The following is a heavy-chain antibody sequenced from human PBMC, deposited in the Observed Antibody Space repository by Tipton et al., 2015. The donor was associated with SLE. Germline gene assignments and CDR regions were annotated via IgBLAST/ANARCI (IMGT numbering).Heavy chain of an antibody. CDR3: ARDSGGSDV. Sequence: TLSLTCIVSGGSINSGGNYWTWIRQPPGKGLEWIGFIYNSGSINYNPSLKSRVSISVDTSKNQFSLRLNSVTAADTAVYYCARDSGGSDVWGQGTTVTVSS. CDR1: GGSINSGGNY. J-gene: IGHJ6*02. CDR2: IYNSGSI. D-gene: IGHD3-10*01. V-gene: IGHV4-61*08.